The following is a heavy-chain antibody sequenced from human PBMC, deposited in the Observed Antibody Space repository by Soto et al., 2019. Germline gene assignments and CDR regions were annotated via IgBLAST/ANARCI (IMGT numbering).Heavy chain of an antibody. V-gene: IGHV1-18*01. Sequence: ASVTVSCKESGYTFNSYDISWVRQAPGQGLEWMGWISTYNGNTNYAQKLQGRVTMTTDTSTSTAYMELRSLRSEDTAVYYCASGCISTSCYPWFDPWGQGTLVTVSS. J-gene: IGHJ5*02. CDR3: ASGCISTSCYPWFDP. CDR1: GYTFNSYD. D-gene: IGHD2-2*01. CDR2: ISTYNGNT.